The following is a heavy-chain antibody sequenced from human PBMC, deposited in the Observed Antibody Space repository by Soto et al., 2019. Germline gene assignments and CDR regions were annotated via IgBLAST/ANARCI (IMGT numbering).Heavy chain of an antibody. CDR1: GGTFSSYT. D-gene: IGHD2-15*01. CDR3: ARDPIVVVVAATLFS. V-gene: IGHV1-69*08. J-gene: IGHJ4*02. Sequence: QVQLVQSGAEVKKPGSSVKVSCKASGGTFSSYTISWVRQAPGQGLEWMGRIIPILGIANYAQKFQGRVRITADKSTSTAYMELSSLRSEDTAVYYCARDPIVVVVAATLFSWGQGTLVTVSS. CDR2: IIPILGIA.